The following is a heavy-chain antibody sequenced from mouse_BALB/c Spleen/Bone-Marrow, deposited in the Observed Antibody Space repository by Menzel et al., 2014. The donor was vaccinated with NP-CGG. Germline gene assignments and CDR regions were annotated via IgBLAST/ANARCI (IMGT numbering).Heavy chain of an antibody. V-gene: IGHV1S81*02. CDR3: ARYDGPAWFAY. CDR1: GYSFTTYW. Sequence: QVQLQQSGAELVKPGASVRLSCKAPGYSFTTYWIHWVKQRPGQGLEWIGEINPSNGRTNYNEKFKSKATLTVDKSSSTAYMQLSSLTSEDSAVYYCARYDGPAWFAYWGQGTLVTVSA. CDR2: INPSNGRT. D-gene: IGHD2-3*01. J-gene: IGHJ3*01.